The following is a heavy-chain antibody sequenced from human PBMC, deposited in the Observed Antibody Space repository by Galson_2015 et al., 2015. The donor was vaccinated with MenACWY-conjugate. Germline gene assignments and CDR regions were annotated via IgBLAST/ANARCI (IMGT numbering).Heavy chain of an antibody. J-gene: IGHJ5*02. D-gene: IGHD3-3*01. CDR1: GGSVNSDTFY. CDR3: AREFDFGGGYGSPDYNWFDP. Sequence: TLSLTCTVSGGSVNSDTFYWSWIRQPPGKGLEWIGHAHYSRGTKYNPSLKSRVTISVDMSKNQFSLELRSVTAADTAVYYCAREFDFGGGYGSPDYNWFDPWAQGTLVTVSS. V-gene: IGHV4-61*01. CDR2: AHYSRGT.